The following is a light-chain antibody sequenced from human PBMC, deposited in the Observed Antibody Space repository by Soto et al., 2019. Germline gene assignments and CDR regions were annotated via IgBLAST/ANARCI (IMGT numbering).Light chain of an antibody. Sequence: EIVMPQSPATLSVSPGAGATLSCRASQSVSSNLAWYQQKPGQAPRFLIYGASTRATGIPDRFSASGSGTEFTLTIIILQADGFGVYSSQQELRRTGFGRRTKAAI. V-gene: IGKV3-15*01. CDR3: QQELRRTG. CDR2: GAS. J-gene: IGKJ1*01. CDR1: QSVSSN.